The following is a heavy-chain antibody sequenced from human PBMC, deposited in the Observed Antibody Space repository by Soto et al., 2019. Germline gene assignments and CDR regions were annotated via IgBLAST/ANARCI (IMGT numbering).Heavy chain of an antibody. Sequence: QITLKESGPTLVKPTQTLTLTCTFSGFSLTTSGVGVGWIRQPPGKALEWLAVIYWDDDKRYSPSLKSRLTITTDTSKNQVVLTMTNMDPVDTATYCCAHRLGSLSWEWLLYDYWGQGTLVTVSS. V-gene: IGHV2-5*02. J-gene: IGHJ4*02. D-gene: IGHD3-3*01. CDR1: GFSLTTSGVG. CDR3: AHRLGSLSWEWLLYDY. CDR2: IYWDDDK.